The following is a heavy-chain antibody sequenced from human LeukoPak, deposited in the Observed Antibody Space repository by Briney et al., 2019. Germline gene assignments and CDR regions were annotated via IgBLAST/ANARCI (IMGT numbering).Heavy chain of an antibody. V-gene: IGHV3-53*01. CDR1: GFTVSSNY. Sequence: PGGSLIPSCAASGFTVSSNYMSWVRQAPGKGLEWVSVIYSGGSTYYADSVKGRFTISRDNSKNTLYLQMNSLRAEDTAVYYCASLTLTGIDYWGQGTLVTVSS. J-gene: IGHJ4*02. CDR3: ASLTLTGIDY. D-gene: IGHD1-14*01. CDR2: IYSGGST.